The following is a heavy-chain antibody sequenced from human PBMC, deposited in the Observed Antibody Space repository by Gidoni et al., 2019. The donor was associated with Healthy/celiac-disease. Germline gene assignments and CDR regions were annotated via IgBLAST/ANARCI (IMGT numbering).Heavy chain of an antibody. J-gene: IGHJ6*02. CDR1: GGTFSSYA. D-gene: IGHD6-6*01. V-gene: IGHV1-69*01. CDR2: IIPICGKA. CDR3: ARDPGAARHTYYYGMDV. Sequence: QVQLVQSGAEVKKPGSSVKVSCKASGGTFSSYAISWVLQAPGHGLEWMGGIIPICGKANYAQKCQGRVTITADESTSTAYMELSSLRSEDTAVYYCARDPGAARHTYYYGMDVWGQGTTVTVSS.